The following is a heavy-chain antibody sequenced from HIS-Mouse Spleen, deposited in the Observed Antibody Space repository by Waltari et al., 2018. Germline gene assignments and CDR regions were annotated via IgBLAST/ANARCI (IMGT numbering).Heavy chain of an antibody. D-gene: IGHD6-19*01. CDR3: ARAGDSSGWRDFDY. V-gene: IGHV3-30*04. CDR1: VFTFSSYA. J-gene: IGHJ4*02. Sequence: QVQLVESGGGVVQPGRSLRLSGSASVFTFSSYARHWVRQAPGKGLEWVEVISYDGSNKYYADSVKGRFTISRDNSKNTLYLQMNSLRAEDTAVYYCARAGDSSGWRDFDYWGQGTLVTVSS. CDR2: ISYDGSNK.